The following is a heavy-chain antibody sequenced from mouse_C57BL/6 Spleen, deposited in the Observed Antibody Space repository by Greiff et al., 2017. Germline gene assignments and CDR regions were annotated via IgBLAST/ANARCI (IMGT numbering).Heavy chain of an antibody. V-gene: IGHV1-7*01. CDR3: ARSYYSNYGWVAY. J-gene: IGHJ3*01. CDR1: GYTFTSYW. Sequence: VQLQQSGAELAKPGASVKLSCKASGYTFTSYWMHWVKQRPGQGLEWIGYINPSSGYTKYNQKFKDKATLTADKSSSTAYMQLSSLTYVDSAVYYCARSYYSNYGWVAYSGDKSLVSVSA. CDR2: INPSSGYT. D-gene: IGHD2-5*01.